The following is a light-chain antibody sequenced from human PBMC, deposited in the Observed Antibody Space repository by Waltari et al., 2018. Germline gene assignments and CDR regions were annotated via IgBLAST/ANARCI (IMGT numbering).Light chain of an antibody. J-gene: IGKJ1*01. Sequence: MLTQSPGTLSLSPGERATLSCRASQSISKYLVWYQQRPGHAPRLLIYAGATRAAGIPDRFSGSGYGTDFTLTISRLEPEDFAMYYCQNHERLPATFGQGTKVEFK. CDR3: QNHERLPAT. CDR2: AGA. CDR1: QSISKY. V-gene: IGKV3-20*01.